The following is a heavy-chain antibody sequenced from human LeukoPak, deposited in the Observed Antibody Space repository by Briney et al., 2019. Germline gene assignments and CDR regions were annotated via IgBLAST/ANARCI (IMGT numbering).Heavy chain of an antibody. D-gene: IGHD1-7*01. CDR3: ARGSGTTSDYYYMDV. CDR1: GGSISSYY. Sequence: PSETLSLTCTVSGGSISSYYWSWIRQPAGKGLEWIVRIYTSGSTNYNPSLKSRVTMSVDTSKNQFSLKLSSVTAADTAVYYCARGSGTTSDYYYMDVWGKGTTVTVSS. J-gene: IGHJ6*03. CDR2: IYTSGST. V-gene: IGHV4-4*07.